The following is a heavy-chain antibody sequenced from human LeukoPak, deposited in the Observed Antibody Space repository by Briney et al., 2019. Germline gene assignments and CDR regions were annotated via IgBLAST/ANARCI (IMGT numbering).Heavy chain of an antibody. CDR3: ARDLVPVTKGFDI. D-gene: IGHD4-17*01. CDR2: ISYIGST. V-gene: IGHV4-59*11. Sequence: PSETLSLTCAVSGDSFSSHYWTWIRQSPGKGLEWIGYISYIGSTNYNPSLKSRVTISIDTSKNQFSLKLRSVTAADTAVYYCARDLVPVTKGFDIWGHGTMVSVSS. CDR1: GDSFSSHY. J-gene: IGHJ3*02.